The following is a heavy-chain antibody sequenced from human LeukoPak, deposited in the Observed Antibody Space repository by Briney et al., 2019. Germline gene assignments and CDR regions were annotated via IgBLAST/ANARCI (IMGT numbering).Heavy chain of an antibody. D-gene: IGHD3-22*01. CDR1: GYTFTSYG. CDR2: ISAYNGHT. CDR3: ASSPGTIENYDPSGLDY. V-gene: IGHV1-18*01. J-gene: IGHJ4*02. Sequence: ASVKVSCKASGYTFTSYGITWVRQAPGQGLEWMGWISAYNGHTKYAQKLQGRVTMTTDTSTSTAYMELRSLRSDDTAVYYCASSPGTIENYDPSGLDYWGQGTLVTVSS.